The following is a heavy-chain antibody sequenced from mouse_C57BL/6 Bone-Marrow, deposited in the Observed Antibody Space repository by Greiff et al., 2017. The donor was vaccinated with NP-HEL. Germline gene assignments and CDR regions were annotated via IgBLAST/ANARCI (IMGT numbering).Heavy chain of an antibody. CDR2: IYPGNSDT. CDR1: GYTFTSYW. V-gene: IGHV1-5*01. J-gene: IGHJ2*01. D-gene: IGHD1-1*01. CDR3: TSVYYGSSYGFDY. Sequence: EVQLQQSGTVLARPGASVKMSCKTSGYTFTSYWMHWVKQRPGQGLEWIGAIYPGNSDTSYNQKFKGKAKLTAVTSASTAYMELSSLTNEDSAVYYCTSVYYGSSYGFDYWGQGTTLTVSS.